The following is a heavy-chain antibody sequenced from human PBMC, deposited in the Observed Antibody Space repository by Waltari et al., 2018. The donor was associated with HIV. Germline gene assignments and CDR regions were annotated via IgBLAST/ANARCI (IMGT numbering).Heavy chain of an antibody. Sequence: QVQLVQSGAEVKKPGASVKVSCKASGYTFTGYYMHWVRQAPGQGLEWMGWINPNRGGTNYAQKFQGRVTMTRDTSISTAYMELSRLRSDDTAVYYCASGFSYYYYGMDVWGQGTTVTVSS. CDR1: GYTFTGYY. D-gene: IGHD5-12*01. CDR3: ASGFSYYYYGMDV. V-gene: IGHV1-2*02. CDR2: INPNRGGT. J-gene: IGHJ6*02.